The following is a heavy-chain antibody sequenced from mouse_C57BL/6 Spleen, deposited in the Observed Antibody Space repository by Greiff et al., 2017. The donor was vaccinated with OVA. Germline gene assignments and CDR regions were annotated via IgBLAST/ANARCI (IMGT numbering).Heavy chain of an antibody. CDR3: TRNYYGSREGWYFDY. Sequence: VHVKQSGTVLARPGASVKMSCKTSGYTFTSYWMHWVKQRPGQGLEWIGAIYPGNSDTSYNQKFKGKAKLTAVTSASTAYMELSSLTNEDSAVYYCTRNYYGSREGWYFDYWGQGTTLTVSS. V-gene: IGHV1-5*01. CDR1: GYTFTSYW. D-gene: IGHD1-1*01. J-gene: IGHJ2*01. CDR2: IYPGNSDT.